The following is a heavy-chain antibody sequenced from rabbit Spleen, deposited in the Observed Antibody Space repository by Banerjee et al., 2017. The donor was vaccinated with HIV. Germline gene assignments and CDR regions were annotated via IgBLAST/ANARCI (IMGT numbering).Heavy chain of an antibody. D-gene: IGHD4-1*01. CDR1: GFTLSSYY. Sequence: QEHLKESGGGLVQPGGSLKLSCTASGFTLSSYYMNWVRQAPGKGLEWIGYIDPVFGITYYANWVNGRFSISRSTSLNTVTLQMTSLTAADTATYFCARDLSSSGWSDFALWGPGTLVTVS. J-gene: IGHJ4*01. CDR2: IDPVFGIT. V-gene: IGHV1S47*01. CDR3: ARDLSSSGWSDFAL.